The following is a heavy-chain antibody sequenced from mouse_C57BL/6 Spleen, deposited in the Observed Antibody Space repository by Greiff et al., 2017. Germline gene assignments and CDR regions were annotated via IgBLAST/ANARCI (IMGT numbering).Heavy chain of an antibody. CDR1: GYSITSGYY. Sequence: EVKLVASGPGLVKPSQSLSLTCSVTGYSITSGYYWNWIRQFPGNKLEWMGYISYDGSNNYNPSLKNRISITRDTSKNQFFLKLNSVTTEDTATYYCARGRGSSYTSYWYFDVWGTGTTVTVSS. CDR2: ISYDGSN. J-gene: IGHJ1*03. CDR3: ARGRGSSYTSYWYFDV. V-gene: IGHV3-6*01. D-gene: IGHD1-1*01.